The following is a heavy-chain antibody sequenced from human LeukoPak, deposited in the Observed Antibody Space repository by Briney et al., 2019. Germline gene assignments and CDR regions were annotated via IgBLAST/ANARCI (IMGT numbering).Heavy chain of an antibody. CDR3: ARDRYYGSGSYGYYYYGMDV. D-gene: IGHD3-10*01. J-gene: IGHJ6*02. V-gene: IGHV4-30-4*08. CDR1: GGSISSYY. Sequence: PSETLSLTCTVSGGSISSYYWSWIRQPPGKGLEWIGYIYYSGSTYYNPSLKSRVTISVDTSKNQFSLKLSSVTAADTAVYYCARDRYYGSGSYGYYYYGMDVWGQGTTVTVSS. CDR2: IYYSGST.